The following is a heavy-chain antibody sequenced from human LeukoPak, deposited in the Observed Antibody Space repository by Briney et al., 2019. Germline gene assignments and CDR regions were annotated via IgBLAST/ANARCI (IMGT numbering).Heavy chain of an antibody. CDR2: IKQDGSVK. CDR3: ARDSRMNYYAS. D-gene: IGHD3-3*01. Sequence: PGGSLRLSCAASGFPFSSYWMSGVRQAPAKGLEWVANIKQDGSVKNYVDSVNGRFTSSRDNAVNSLYLQMNSLRDEDTAMYYCARDSRMNYYASWGRGTLVSVSS. V-gene: IGHV3-7*01. CDR1: GFPFSSYW. J-gene: IGHJ5*02.